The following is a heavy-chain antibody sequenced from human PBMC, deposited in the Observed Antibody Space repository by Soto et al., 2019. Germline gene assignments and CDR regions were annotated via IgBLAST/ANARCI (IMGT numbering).Heavy chain of an antibody. Sequence: VQLEESGGGVVQPGRSLSLSCAASGFTFSSFSLHWVRQAPGKGLEWLALISYYGSTKYNPDSVKGRFIISRDNSKNTLYLQLNSLRPEDTSVYNCARTTMVAGTPEFDYWGQGTLVTVSS. CDR1: GFTFSSFS. CDR3: ARTTMVAGTPEFDY. D-gene: IGHD6-19*01. V-gene: IGHV3-30-3*01. CDR2: ISYYGSTK. J-gene: IGHJ4*02.